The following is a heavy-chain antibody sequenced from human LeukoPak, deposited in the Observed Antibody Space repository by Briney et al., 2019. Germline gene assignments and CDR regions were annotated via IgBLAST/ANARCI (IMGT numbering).Heavy chain of an antibody. Sequence: PSETLSLTCAVYGGSFSGYYWSWIRQPPGKGLEWIGEINHSGSTNYNPSLESRVTISVDTSKNQFSLKLSSVTAADTAVYYCARIAVVRLFDYWGQGTLVTVSS. CDR1: GGSFSGYY. V-gene: IGHV4-34*01. CDR2: INHSGST. D-gene: IGHD3-22*01. J-gene: IGHJ4*02. CDR3: ARIAVVRLFDY.